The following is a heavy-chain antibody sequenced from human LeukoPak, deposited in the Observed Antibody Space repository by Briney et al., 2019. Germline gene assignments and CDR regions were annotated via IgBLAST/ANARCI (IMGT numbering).Heavy chain of an antibody. V-gene: IGHV3-23*01. CDR2: ISGSGGST. J-gene: IGHJ4*02. CDR1: GFTFSSYA. D-gene: IGHD3-9*01. Sequence: GGSLRLSCAASGFTFSSYAMGWVRQAPGKGLEWVSAISGSGGSTYYADSVKGRFTISRDNSKNTLYLQMNSLRAEDTAVYYCAKAGYDILTGYYVWGQGTLVTVSS. CDR3: AKAGYDILTGYYV.